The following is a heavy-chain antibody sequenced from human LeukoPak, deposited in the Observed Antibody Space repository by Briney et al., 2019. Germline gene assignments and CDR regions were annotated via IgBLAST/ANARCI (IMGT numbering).Heavy chain of an antibody. J-gene: IGHJ4*02. CDR3: ASSLLATMGPLFY. Sequence: PGGSLRLSCAASGFTFSTYAMYWVRQAPGKGLEWVSVMYSGGSVYYADSVKDRFTISRDNSRNTLYLQMDSLRVGDTAVYYCASSLLATMGPLFYWGLGALVTVSS. V-gene: IGHV3-53*01. CDR1: GFTFSTYA. CDR2: MYSGGSV. D-gene: IGHD5-24*01.